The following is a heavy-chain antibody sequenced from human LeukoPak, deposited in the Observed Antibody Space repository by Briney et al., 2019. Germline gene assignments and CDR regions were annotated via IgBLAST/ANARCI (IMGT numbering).Heavy chain of an antibody. J-gene: IGHJ1*01. CDR3: ARDTYCGGDCYSGNFQH. D-gene: IGHD2-21*02. Sequence: PGSSLRLSCAASGFTFNSYAMHWVRQAPGKGLEWVAVVSHGGSNKYYADSVKGRFTISRDNSKNTLYLQMNSLRPEDTAVYYCARDTYCGGDCYSGNFQHWGQGTLVTVSS. CDR1: GFTFNSYA. CDR2: VSHGGSNK. V-gene: IGHV3-30-3*01.